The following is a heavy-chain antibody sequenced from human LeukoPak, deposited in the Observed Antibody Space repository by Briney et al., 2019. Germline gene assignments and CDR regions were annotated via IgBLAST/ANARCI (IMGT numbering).Heavy chain of an antibody. CDR2: IRSKAYGGTT. CDR1: GFTFGDYA. D-gene: IGHD3-3*01. Sequence: GGSLRLSCTASGFTFGDYAMSWVRQAPGKGLEWVGFIRSKAYGGTTEYAASVKGRFTISRDDSKSIAYLQMNSLKTEDTAVYYCTRDEYDFWSGYYFNYYYMDVWGKGTTVTVSS. V-gene: IGHV3-49*04. CDR3: TRDEYDFWSGYYFNYYYMDV. J-gene: IGHJ6*03.